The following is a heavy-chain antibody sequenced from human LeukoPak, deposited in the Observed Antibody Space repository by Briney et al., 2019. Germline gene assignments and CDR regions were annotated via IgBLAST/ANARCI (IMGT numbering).Heavy chain of an antibody. J-gene: IGHJ6*03. Sequence: ASVKVSCKASGYTFTDYYIHWVRQAPGQGLESMGWINPNSGGTNYVQKFQGRVTMTRDTSISTAYMELSSLRSDDTAIYYCARDLGSYGPYNYYYMDVWGKGTTVTISS. D-gene: IGHD5-18*01. CDR2: INPNSGGT. CDR3: ARDLGSYGPYNYYYMDV. CDR1: GYTFTDYY. V-gene: IGHV1-2*02.